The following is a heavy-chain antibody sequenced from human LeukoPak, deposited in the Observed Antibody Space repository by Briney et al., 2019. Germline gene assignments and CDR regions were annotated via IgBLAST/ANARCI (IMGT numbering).Heavy chain of an antibody. CDR2: MNPNSGNT. CDR1: GYTFTSYD. Sequence: VASVKVSCKASGYTFTSYDINWVRQATGQGLEWMGWMNPNSGNTGYAQKFQGRVTMTRNTSTDTAYMELNSLRSDDTAVYYCATDPGETVPAAKGPRGDYCYGMDVWGQGTTVTVSS. J-gene: IGHJ6*02. CDR3: ATDPGETVPAAKGPRGDYCYGMDV. V-gene: IGHV1-8*01. D-gene: IGHD2-2*01.